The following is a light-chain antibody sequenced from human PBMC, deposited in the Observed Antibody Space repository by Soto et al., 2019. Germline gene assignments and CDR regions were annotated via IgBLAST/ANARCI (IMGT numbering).Light chain of an antibody. V-gene: IGKV1-39*01. CDR1: QSISSY. CDR3: QQSYSTPRT. J-gene: IGKJ1*01. Sequence: DVQMTQSPSSLSASVGDRVTITCRASQSISSYLNWYQQKPGKAPNLLIYAASSLQSGVPSMFSGRGSGTDFTLTISSLQPEDFETYYCQQSYSTPRTFGQGTKVEIK. CDR2: AAS.